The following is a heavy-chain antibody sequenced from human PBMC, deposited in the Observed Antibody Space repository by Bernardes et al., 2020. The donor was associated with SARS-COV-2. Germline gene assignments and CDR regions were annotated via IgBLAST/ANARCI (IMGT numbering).Heavy chain of an antibody. CDR1: GGSISSYY. Sequence: SETLSLTCTVSGGSISSYYWSWIRQPPGKGLEWIGYIYYSGSTNYNPSLKSRVTISLDTSNNQFSLRLSSVTAADSAVYYCATGRSSGYYHYYHYGMDVWGQGTTVTVSS. V-gene: IGHV4-59*01. CDR3: ATGRSSGYYHYYHYGMDV. J-gene: IGHJ6*02. CDR2: IYYSGST. D-gene: IGHD3-22*01.